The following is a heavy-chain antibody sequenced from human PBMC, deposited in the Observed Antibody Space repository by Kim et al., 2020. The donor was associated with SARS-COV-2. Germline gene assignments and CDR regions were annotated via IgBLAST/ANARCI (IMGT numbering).Heavy chain of an antibody. V-gene: IGHV3-23*01. D-gene: IGHD3-22*01. J-gene: IGHJ4*02. CDR1: GFTFSSYA. CDR3: AKVLSYYDSSGTDCFDY. CDR2: ISGSGGST. Sequence: GGSLRLSCAASGFTFSSYAMSWVRQAPGKGLEWVSAISGSGGSTYYADSVKGRFTISRDNSKNTLYLQMNSLRAEDTAVYYCAKVLSYYDSSGTDCFDYWGQGTLVTVSS.